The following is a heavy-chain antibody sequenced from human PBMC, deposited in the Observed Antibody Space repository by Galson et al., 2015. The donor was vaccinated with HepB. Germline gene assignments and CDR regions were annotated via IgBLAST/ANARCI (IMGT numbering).Heavy chain of an antibody. D-gene: IGHD2-8*01. CDR3: VSTNWGAPYY. J-gene: IGHJ4*02. Sequence: SLRLSCAASGFTFSHSCMHWVRQSPGKGLVWVSRIHPDGSSTSYADSVKGRFTISRDNARNTLHLQLNSPTDEDTALYFCVSTNWGAPYYWGQGTLVTVSS. CDR2: IHPDGSST. CDR1: GFTFSHSC. V-gene: IGHV3-74*01.